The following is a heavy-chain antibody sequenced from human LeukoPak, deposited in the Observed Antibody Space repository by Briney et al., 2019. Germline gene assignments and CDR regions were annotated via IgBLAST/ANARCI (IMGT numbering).Heavy chain of an antibody. CDR3: AKVIGGSSAWYARGFDY. J-gene: IGHJ4*02. D-gene: IGHD2-15*01. CDR2: IQNDESNK. V-gene: IGHV3-30*02. CDR1: GFTLRTYG. Sequence: GGSLTLSCAASGFTLRTYGMHWVRQAPGKGLEWVAFIQNDESNKYYADSVKGRFTISRDNSKNTLYLQMNSLRAEDTAVYFCAKVIGGSSAWYARGFDYWGQGTLVTVSS.